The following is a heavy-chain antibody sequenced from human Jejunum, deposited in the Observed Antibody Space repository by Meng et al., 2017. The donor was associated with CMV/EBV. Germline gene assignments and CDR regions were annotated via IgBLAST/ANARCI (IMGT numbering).Heavy chain of an antibody. J-gene: IGHJ6*02. Sequence: GGSVTDVHYWSWIRQSSGKGLEWIAYVSYNGNTNYNPSLRRRVSISSDAAKNQFSLRLTSATTADTAVYYCARGWADIRFSGAMDVWGQGITVTVSS. CDR2: VSYNGNT. D-gene: IGHD3-3*01. CDR3: ARGWADIRFSGAMDV. V-gene: IGHV4-61*08. CDR1: GGSVTDVHY.